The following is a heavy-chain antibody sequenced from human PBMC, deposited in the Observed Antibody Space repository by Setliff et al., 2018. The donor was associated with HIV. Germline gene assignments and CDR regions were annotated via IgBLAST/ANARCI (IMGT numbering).Heavy chain of an antibody. CDR3: ARGGVFGVVITYFGY. CDR2: IYYSGST. Sequence: SETLSLTCAVYGGSFSGYYWSWIRQPPGKGLEWIGEIYYSGSTNYNPSLKSRVTISADTSKNQFSLRLSSVTAADTAVYYCARGGVFGVVITYFGYWGQGTLVTVSS. J-gene: IGHJ4*02. V-gene: IGHV4-34*01. CDR1: GGSFSGYY. D-gene: IGHD3-3*01.